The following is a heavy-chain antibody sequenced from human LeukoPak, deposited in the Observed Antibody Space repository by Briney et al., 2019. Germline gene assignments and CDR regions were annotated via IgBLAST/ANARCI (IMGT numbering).Heavy chain of an antibody. Sequence: PSETLSLTCAVSGYSISSGYYWGWTRQPPGKGLEWIGSIYHSGSTYYNPSLKSRVTISVDTSKNQFSLKLSSVTAADTAVYYCASGQWLVHLYFQHWGQGTLVTVSS. J-gene: IGHJ1*01. D-gene: IGHD6-19*01. CDR1: GYSISSGYY. V-gene: IGHV4-38-2*01. CDR3: ASGQWLVHLYFQH. CDR2: IYHSGST.